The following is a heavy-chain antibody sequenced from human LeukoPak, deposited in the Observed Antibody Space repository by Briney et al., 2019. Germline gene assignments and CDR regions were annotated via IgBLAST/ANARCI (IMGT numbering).Heavy chain of an antibody. D-gene: IGHD7-27*01. V-gene: IGHV1-18*01. Sequence: ASVTVSCKASGYTFTSYGISWVRQAPGQGLEWMGWISAYNGNTNYAQKLQGRVTMTTDTSTSTAYMELRSLRSDDTAVYYCARDQLGINYFDYWGQGILVTVSS. J-gene: IGHJ4*02. CDR2: ISAYNGNT. CDR1: GYTFTSYG. CDR3: ARDQLGINYFDY.